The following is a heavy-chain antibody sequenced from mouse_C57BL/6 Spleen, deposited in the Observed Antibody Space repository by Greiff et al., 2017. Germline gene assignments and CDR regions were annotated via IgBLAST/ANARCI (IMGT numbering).Heavy chain of an antibody. V-gene: IGHV5-17*01. CDR3: ARVYGSHYFDY. CDR2: ISSGSSTI. J-gene: IGHJ2*01. CDR1: GFTFSDYG. Sequence: EVKLMESGGGLVKPGGSLKLSCAASGFTFSDYGMHWVRQAPEKGLEWVAYISSGSSTIYYADTVKGRFTISRDNAKNTLFLQMTSLRSEDTAMYYCARVYGSHYFDYWGQGTTLTVSS. D-gene: IGHD1-1*01.